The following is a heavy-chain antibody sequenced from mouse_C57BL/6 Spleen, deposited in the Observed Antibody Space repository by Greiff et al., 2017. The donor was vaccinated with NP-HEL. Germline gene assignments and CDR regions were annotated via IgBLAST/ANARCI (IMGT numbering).Heavy chain of an antibody. J-gene: IGHJ2*01. Sequence: VQLQQSGAELVRPGASVKLSCTASGFNIKDYYMHWVKQRPEQGLEWIGRIDPEDGDTEYAPKFQGKATMTADTSSNTAYLQLSSLTSEDTAVYYCTKGGYGYYFDYWGQGTTLTVSS. CDR3: TKGGYGYYFDY. CDR1: GFNIKDYY. V-gene: IGHV14-1*01. D-gene: IGHD2-14*01. CDR2: IDPEDGDT.